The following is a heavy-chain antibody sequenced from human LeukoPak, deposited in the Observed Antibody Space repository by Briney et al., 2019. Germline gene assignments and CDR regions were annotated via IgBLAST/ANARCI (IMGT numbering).Heavy chain of an antibody. Sequence: SETLSLTCTVSGGSISSYYWSWIRQPPGKGLEWIGYIYYSGSTNYNPSLKSRVTISVDTSKNQFSLKLSSVTAADTAVYYCARGHHYVWGSYRENWFDPWGQGTLVTVSS. CDR3: ARGHHYVWGSYRENWFDP. J-gene: IGHJ5*02. D-gene: IGHD3-16*02. CDR1: GGSISSYY. CDR2: IYYSGST. V-gene: IGHV4-59*12.